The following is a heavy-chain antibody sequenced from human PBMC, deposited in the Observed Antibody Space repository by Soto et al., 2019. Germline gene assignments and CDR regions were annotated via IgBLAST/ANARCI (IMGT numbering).Heavy chain of an antibody. CDR1: GFTCSSYW. J-gene: IGHJ4*02. Sequence: GWSLRLSCAASGFTCSSYWMHWVRQVPGKGLVWVSRIHFDGSTTHYADSVKGRFTISRDNAKNTLSLQMNSLRAEDTAVYYCARDAYISGYYQFDYWGQGTLVTVSS. CDR3: ARDAYISGYYQFDY. D-gene: IGHD6-19*01. CDR2: IHFDGSTT. V-gene: IGHV3-74*01.